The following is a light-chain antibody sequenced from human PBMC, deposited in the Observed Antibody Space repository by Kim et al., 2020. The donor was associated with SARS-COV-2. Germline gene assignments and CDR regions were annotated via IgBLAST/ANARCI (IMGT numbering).Light chain of an antibody. J-gene: IGKJ1*01. CDR1: QDISNY. CDR3: QKCDSAPWT. V-gene: IGKV1-27*01. CDR2: AAS. Sequence: DIQMTQSPSSLSASVGDRVTITCRASQDISNYLPWFQLKPGKAPKLLIYAASALQPGVPSRFSGSGSGTDFTLTVTSLQPEDVATYYCQKCDSAPWTFGQGTKVDIK.